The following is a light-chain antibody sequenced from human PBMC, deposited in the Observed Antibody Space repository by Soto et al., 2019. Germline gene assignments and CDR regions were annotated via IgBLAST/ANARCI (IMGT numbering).Light chain of an antibody. V-gene: IGKV2-28*01. CDR3: MQALQTPLT. CDR1: QSLLHSNGYNY. J-gene: IGKJ4*01. Sequence: EIVMTQSPLSLPVTPGEPASISCRSSQSLLHSNGYNYLDWYLQKPGHSPQLLIYLGSDRASGVPDRFSGSGSGTDFTLKISRVEAEDVGVYYCMQALQTPLTFGGGTGVEIK. CDR2: LGS.